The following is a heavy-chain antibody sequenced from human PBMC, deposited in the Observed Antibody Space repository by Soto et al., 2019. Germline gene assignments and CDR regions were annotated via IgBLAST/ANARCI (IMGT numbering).Heavy chain of an antibody. CDR3: ARQCSIANRRNWLDP. V-gene: IGHV5-51*01. J-gene: IGHJ5*02. Sequence: LGESLKISCKASGYSFTSYWIAWVRQVPGKGLEWMGIIYPGDSDTRYSPSFQGQVTISADKSISTAYLQWSSLTASDTAIYYCARQCSIANRRNWLDPWGQGTPVSASS. D-gene: IGHD6-6*01. CDR2: IYPGDSDT. CDR1: GYSFTSYW.